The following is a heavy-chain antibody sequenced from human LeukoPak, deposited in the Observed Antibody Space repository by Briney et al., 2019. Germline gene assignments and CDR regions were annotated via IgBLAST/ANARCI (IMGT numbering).Heavy chain of an antibody. CDR1: GYTFTGYY. CDR3: TRDPSGDSSGYPFDY. Sequence: ASVKVSCKASGYTFTGYYMQWVRQAPGQGPEWMGWINPNSGYTNYAQKFQGRVTMTGDKSISTAYMELSRLGSDDTAMYYCTRDPSGDSSGYPFDYWGQGTLVTVSS. V-gene: IGHV1-2*02. D-gene: IGHD3-22*01. CDR2: INPNSGYT. J-gene: IGHJ4*02.